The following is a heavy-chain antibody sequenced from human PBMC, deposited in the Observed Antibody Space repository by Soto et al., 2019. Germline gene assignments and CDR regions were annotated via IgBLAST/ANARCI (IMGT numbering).Heavy chain of an antibody. Sequence: QVQLVESGGGVVQPGRSPRLSCAASGFTFSNFGMHWVRQAPGKGLEWVAAISSDGGDKYYSHSVKDRFTVSRDNSRNTLFLQMNSLRVEDTAVYYCVKGSDVARQELDRWGQGMLVTVSS. J-gene: IGHJ5*02. CDR1: GFTFSNFG. CDR2: ISSDGGDK. D-gene: IGHD2-15*01. CDR3: VKGSDVARQELDR. V-gene: IGHV3-30*18.